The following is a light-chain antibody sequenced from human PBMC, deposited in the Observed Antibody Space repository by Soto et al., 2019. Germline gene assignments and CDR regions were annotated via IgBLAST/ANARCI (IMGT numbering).Light chain of an antibody. CDR1: QSVSNNY. Sequence: EIVLTPSPGTLSLSPGERATLSCRASQSVSNNYLAWYQQKPGQAPRLLIYGASNRAAGIPARFSGTGSGTDFTLTISSLEPDEFAVYYCQQRYNWPLTVGGGTKVDIK. CDR3: QQRYNWPLT. V-gene: IGKV3-11*01. CDR2: GAS. J-gene: IGKJ4*01.